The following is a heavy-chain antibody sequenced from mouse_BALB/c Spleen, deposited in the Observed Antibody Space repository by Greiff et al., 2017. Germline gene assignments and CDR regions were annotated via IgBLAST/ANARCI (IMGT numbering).Heavy chain of an antibody. Sequence: VQLQQSGAELVRPGSSVKISCKASGYAFSSYWMNWVKQRPGQGLEWIGQIYPGDGDTNYNGKFKGKATLTADKSSSPAYMQLSSLTSEDSAVYFCARSGGNAWFAYWGQGTLVTVSA. CDR2: IYPGDGDT. J-gene: IGHJ3*01. D-gene: IGHD2-1*01. V-gene: IGHV1-80*01. CDR1: GYAFSSYW. CDR3: ARSGGNAWFAY.